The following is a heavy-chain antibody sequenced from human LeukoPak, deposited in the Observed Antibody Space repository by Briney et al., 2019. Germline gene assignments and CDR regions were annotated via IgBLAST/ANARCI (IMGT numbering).Heavy chain of an antibody. CDR1: GFTFSSYW. J-gene: IGHJ5*02. Sequence: PGGSLKLSCAASGFTFSSYWMSWVRQAPGKGLEWVANIKQDGSEKYYVDSVKGRFTISRDNAKNSLYLQMNSLRAEDTAVYYCARDVVVVPAAIWFDPWGQGTLVTVSS. V-gene: IGHV3-7*01. CDR2: IKQDGSEK. D-gene: IGHD2-2*01. CDR3: ARDVVVVPAAIWFDP.